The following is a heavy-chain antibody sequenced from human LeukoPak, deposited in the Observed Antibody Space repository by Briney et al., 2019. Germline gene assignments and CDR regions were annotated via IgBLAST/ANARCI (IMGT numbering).Heavy chain of an antibody. Sequence: GASVKVSCKASGYTFTGYYMHWVRQAPGQGLEWMGWINPNSGGTNYAQKFQGRVTMTRDTSISTAYVELSRLRSDDTAVYYCASQITYDFWSGYYYYYMDVWGKGTTVTVSS. D-gene: IGHD3-3*01. CDR1: GYTFTGYY. V-gene: IGHV1-2*02. J-gene: IGHJ6*03. CDR2: INPNSGGT. CDR3: ASQITYDFWSGYYYYYMDV.